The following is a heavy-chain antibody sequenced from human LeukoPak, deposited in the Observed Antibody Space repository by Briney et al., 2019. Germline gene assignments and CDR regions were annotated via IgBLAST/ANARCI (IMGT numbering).Heavy chain of an antibody. CDR2: INPNSGGT. J-gene: IGHJ4*02. CDR3: ARYDSTGYSSGWYKD. V-gene: IGHV1-2*02. D-gene: IGHD6-19*01. CDR1: GYTFTGYY. Sequence: GASVKVSCKASGYTFTGYYMHWVRQAPGQGLEWMGWINPNSGGTNYAQKFQGRVTMTRDTSISAAYMELSRLRSDDTAVYYCARYDSTGYSSGWYKDWGQGTLVTVSS.